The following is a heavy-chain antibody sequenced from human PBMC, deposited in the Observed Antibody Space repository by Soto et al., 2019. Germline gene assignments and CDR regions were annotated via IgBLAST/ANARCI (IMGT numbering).Heavy chain of an antibody. Sequence: GGSLRLSCAASGFTFCSYKMNWVRQAPGKGLEWVSSITSDSSYIYYADSVKGRFTISRDNAKNSLNLQMNSLRAEDTAVYYCARSYSGYPFDYWGQGTLVTVSS. CDR3: ARSYSGYPFDY. J-gene: IGHJ4*02. CDR1: GFTFCSYK. D-gene: IGHD5-12*01. V-gene: IGHV3-21*01. CDR2: ITSDSSYI.